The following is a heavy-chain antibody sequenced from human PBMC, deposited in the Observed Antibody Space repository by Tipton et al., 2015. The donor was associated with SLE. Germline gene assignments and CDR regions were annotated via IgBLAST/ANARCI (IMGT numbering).Heavy chain of an antibody. CDR3: ARHLSVVNWFDP. CDR2: VYYSAST. V-gene: IGHV4-59*11. J-gene: IGHJ5*02. CDR1: GGSISSHH. D-gene: IGHD2-15*01. Sequence: LRLSCAVSGGSISSHHWSWIRQPPGKGLEWIGSVYYSASTNYNPSLKSRVTISVDTSKNQFSLKLSSVTAADTAVYYCARHLSVVNWFDPWGQGTLVTVSS.